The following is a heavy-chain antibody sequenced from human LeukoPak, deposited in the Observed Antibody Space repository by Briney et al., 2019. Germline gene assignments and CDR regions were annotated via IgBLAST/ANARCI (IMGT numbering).Heavy chain of an antibody. CDR2: ISSSSSYI. J-gene: IGHJ4*02. CDR3: ARDGVGIAAAGTGSDY. Sequence: GGSLRLSCAASGFAFSSYSMNWVRQAPGKGLEWVSSISSSSSYIYYADSVKGRFTISRDNAKNSLYLQMNSLRAEDTAVYYCARDGVGIAAAGTGSDYWGQGTLVTVSS. V-gene: IGHV3-21*01. CDR1: GFAFSSYS. D-gene: IGHD6-13*01.